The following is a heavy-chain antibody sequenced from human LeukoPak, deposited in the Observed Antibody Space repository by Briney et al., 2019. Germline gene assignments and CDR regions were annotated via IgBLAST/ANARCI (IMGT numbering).Heavy chain of an antibody. J-gene: IGHJ6*02. D-gene: IGHD1-26*01. V-gene: IGHV1-69*13. CDR3: ARGDSGSYYYYYYGMDV. CDR2: IIPIFGTA. Sequence: SVKVSCKASGGTFSSYAISWVRQAPGQGLEWMGGIIPIFGTANYAQKFQGRVTITADASTSTAYMELSSLRSEDTAVYYCARGDSGSYYYYYYGMDVWGQGTTVTVSS. CDR1: GGTFSSYA.